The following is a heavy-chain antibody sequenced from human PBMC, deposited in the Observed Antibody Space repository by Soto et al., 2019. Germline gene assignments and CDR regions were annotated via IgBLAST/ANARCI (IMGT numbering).Heavy chain of an antibody. D-gene: IGHD3-10*01. CDR2: IIPVFGTA. CDR1: GGTFSSYA. CDR3: ARAHYGSGSYEDYYYYGMDV. J-gene: IGHJ6*02. Sequence: SVKVSCKASGGTFSSYAISWVRQAPGQGLEWMGGIIPVFGTANYAQKFQGRVTITADESTSTAYMELSSLRSEDTAVYYCARAHYGSGSYEDYYYYGMDVWGQGTTVTVS. V-gene: IGHV1-69*13.